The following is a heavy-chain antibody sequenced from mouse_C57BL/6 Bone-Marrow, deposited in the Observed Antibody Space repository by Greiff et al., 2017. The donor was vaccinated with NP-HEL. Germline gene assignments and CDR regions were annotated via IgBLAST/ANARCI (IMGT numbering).Heavy chain of an antibody. CDR1: GFTFSSYG. J-gene: IGHJ2*01. CDR3: ARHLLLRYYFDY. CDR2: ISSGGSYT. V-gene: IGHV5-6*01. D-gene: IGHD1-1*01. Sequence: EVKLVESGGDLVKPGGSLKLSCAASGFTFSSYGMSWVRQTPDKRLAWVATISSGGSYTYYPDSVKGRFTISRDNAKNTLYLQMSSLKSEDTAMYYCARHLLLRYYFDYWGQGTTLTVSS.